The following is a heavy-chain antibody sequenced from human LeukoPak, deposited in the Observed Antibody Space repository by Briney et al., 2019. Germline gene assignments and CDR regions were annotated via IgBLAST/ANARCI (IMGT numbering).Heavy chain of an antibody. D-gene: IGHD3-22*01. V-gene: IGHV4-34*01. CDR2: INHSGST. Sequence: SETLSLTCAVYGGSFSGYYWSWIRQPPGKGLEWIGEINHSGSTNYNPSLKSRVTISVDTSKNQFSLKLSSVTAADTAVYYCARSQIYYYDSSGYYSPFYFDYWGQGTLVTVSS. J-gene: IGHJ4*01. CDR1: GGSFSGYY. CDR3: ARSQIYYYDSSGYYSPFYFDY.